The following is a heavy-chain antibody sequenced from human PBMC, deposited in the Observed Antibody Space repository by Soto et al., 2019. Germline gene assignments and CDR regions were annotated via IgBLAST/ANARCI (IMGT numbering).Heavy chain of an antibody. J-gene: IGHJ6*03. CDR1: GGTFSSYT. CDR3: ARDEEYSSSSDYYYYYYMDV. CDR2: IIPILGIA. Sequence: SVKVSCKASGGTFSSYTISWVRQAPGQGLEWMGRIIPILGIANYAQKFQGRVTITADKSTSTAYMELSSLRSEDTAVYYCARDEEYSSSSDYYYYYYMDVWGKGTMVTVSS. D-gene: IGHD6-6*01. V-gene: IGHV1-69*04.